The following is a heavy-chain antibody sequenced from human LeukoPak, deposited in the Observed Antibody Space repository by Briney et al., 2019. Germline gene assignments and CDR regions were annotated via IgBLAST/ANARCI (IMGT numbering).Heavy chain of an antibody. CDR2: ISDSGGST. Sequence: GGSLRLSCSASGLTFSNYAMSWVRQAPGKGLEWVSGISDSGGSTHYADSVEGRFTISRDNSKNTLYLQMNSLRAEDTAVYYCAKDPLRGVRDWLDPWGQGTLVTVSS. D-gene: IGHD3-10*01. CDR3: AKDPLRGVRDWLDP. V-gene: IGHV3-23*01. CDR1: GLTFSNYA. J-gene: IGHJ5*02.